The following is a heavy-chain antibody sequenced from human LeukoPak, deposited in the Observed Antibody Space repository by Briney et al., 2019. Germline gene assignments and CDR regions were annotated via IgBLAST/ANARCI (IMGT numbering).Heavy chain of an antibody. Sequence: GGSLRLSCAASGFTFSSYGMHWVRQAPGKGLEWVAVIWYDGSNKYYADSVKGRFTISRDNSKNTLYLQMNSLRAEDTAVYYCAKDGRYFVSALDYWGQGTLVTVSS. CDR3: AKDGRYFVSALDY. CDR1: GFTFSSYG. V-gene: IGHV3-33*06. D-gene: IGHD3-9*01. J-gene: IGHJ4*02. CDR2: IWYDGSNK.